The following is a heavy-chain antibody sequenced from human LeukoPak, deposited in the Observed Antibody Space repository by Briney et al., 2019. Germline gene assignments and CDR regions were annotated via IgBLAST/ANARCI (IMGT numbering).Heavy chain of an antibody. CDR2: IKPSGGST. Sequence: ASVKVPCKASGYTFTSYYMHWVRQAPGQGLEWMGIIKPSGGSTSYAQKFQGRVTMTRDMSTSTVYMELSSLRSEDTAVYYCARDGLGYSSSYWFDPWGQGTLVTVSS. CDR1: GYTFTSYY. V-gene: IGHV1-46*01. D-gene: IGHD6-6*01. J-gene: IGHJ5*02. CDR3: ARDGLGYSSSYWFDP.